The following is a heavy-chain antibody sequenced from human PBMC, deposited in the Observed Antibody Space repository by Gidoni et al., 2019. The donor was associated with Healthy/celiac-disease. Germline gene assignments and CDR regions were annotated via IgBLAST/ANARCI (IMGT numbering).Heavy chain of an antibody. D-gene: IGHD2-2*02. V-gene: IGHV1-69*04. Sequence: EVKKPGSSVKVSCKASGGTFSSYTISWVRQAPGQGLEWMGRIIPILGIANYAQKFQGRVTITADKSTSTAYMELSSLRSEDTAVYYCAREEGNLYRPYYYYGMDVWGQGTTVTVSS. CDR1: GGTFSSYT. J-gene: IGHJ6*02. CDR3: AREEGNLYRPYYYYGMDV. CDR2: IIPILGIA.